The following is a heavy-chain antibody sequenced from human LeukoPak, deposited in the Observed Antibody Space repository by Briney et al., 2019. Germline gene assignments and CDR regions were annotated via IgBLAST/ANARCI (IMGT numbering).Heavy chain of an antibody. J-gene: IGHJ4*02. Sequence: GGSLRLSCAASGFTFSSYGMHWVRQAPGKGLEWVAVISYDGTNKYYADSVKGRFTISRDNSKNTLYLQMNSLRAEDTAVYYCAKDSYYYDRSGYYYSYYFDYWGQGTLLTVSS. CDR3: AKDSYYYDRSGYYYSYYFDY. D-gene: IGHD3-22*01. CDR1: GFTFSSYG. V-gene: IGHV3-30*18. CDR2: ISYDGTNK.